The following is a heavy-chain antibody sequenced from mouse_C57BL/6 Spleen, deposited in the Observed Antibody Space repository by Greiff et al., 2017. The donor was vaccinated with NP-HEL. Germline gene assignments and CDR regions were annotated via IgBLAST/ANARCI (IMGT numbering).Heavy chain of an antibody. Sequence: QVQLQQSGAELVMPGASVKLSCKASGYTFTSYWMHWVKQRPGQGLEWIGEIDPSDSYTNYNQKFKGKSTLTVDKSSSTAYMQLSSLTSEDSAVYYCARRHDYGGAWFAYWGQGTLVTVSA. D-gene: IGHD2-4*01. CDR3: ARRHDYGGAWFAY. CDR2: IDPSDSYT. J-gene: IGHJ3*01. CDR1: GYTFTSYW. V-gene: IGHV1-69*01.